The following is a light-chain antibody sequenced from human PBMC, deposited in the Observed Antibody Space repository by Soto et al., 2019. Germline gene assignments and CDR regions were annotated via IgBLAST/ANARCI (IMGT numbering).Light chain of an antibody. CDR2: RSD. Sequence: QSVLTQPPSASGTPGQRVTISCSGSSSNIGSNHVYWYQQFPGTAPKLLMYRSDQRPSGVPDRFSGSKSGTSASLAISGLRSDDEADYYCSARDDSLRGVVFGGGTKLTVL. J-gene: IGLJ2*01. CDR1: SSNIGSNH. CDR3: SARDDSLRGVV. V-gene: IGLV1-47*01.